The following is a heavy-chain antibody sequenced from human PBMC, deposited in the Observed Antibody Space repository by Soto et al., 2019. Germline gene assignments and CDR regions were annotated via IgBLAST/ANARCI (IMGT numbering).Heavy chain of an antibody. CDR1: GYTFTGYY. J-gene: IGHJ5*02. CDR3: AREPFGRFDP. Sequence: GASVKVSCKASGYTFTGYYIHWVRQAPGQGLEWMGWIKPNSGGINYAQKFQGRVTMTRDDSTTTAYMELSSLRSDDTAVYYCAREPFGRFDPWGQGTLVTVSS. CDR2: IKPNSGGI. V-gene: IGHV1-2*02. D-gene: IGHD3-10*01.